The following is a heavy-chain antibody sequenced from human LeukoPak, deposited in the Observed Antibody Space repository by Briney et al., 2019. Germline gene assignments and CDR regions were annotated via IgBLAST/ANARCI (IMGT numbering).Heavy chain of an antibody. V-gene: IGHV1-46*01. CDR1: GYTFTSYY. CDR2: INPSGGST. D-gene: IGHD2-15*01. CDR3: ARDGTMVAATPDYYYYYYMDV. J-gene: IGHJ6*03. Sequence: ASVKVSCKASGYTFTSYYMHWVRQAPGQGLEWMGIINPSGGSTSYAQKFQGRVTMTRDTSISTAYMELSRLRSDDTAVYYCARDGTMVAATPDYYYYYYMDVWGKGTTVTVSS.